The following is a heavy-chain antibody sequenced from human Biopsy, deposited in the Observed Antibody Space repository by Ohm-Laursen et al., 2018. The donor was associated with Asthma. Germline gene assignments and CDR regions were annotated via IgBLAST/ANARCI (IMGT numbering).Heavy chain of an antibody. CDR1: GYTFNSAG. Sequence: SSVKVSCKTSGYTFNSAGITWVRQAPGQGLEWMGWISVYNGNTKVAQKLQNRVTMITDTSTSTAYMELRSLRSDDTAVYFCARAVDYSHYYGIDVWGQGTTVTAS. CDR2: ISVYNGNT. J-gene: IGHJ6*02. D-gene: IGHD3-10*01. V-gene: IGHV1-18*01. CDR3: ARAVDYSHYYGIDV.